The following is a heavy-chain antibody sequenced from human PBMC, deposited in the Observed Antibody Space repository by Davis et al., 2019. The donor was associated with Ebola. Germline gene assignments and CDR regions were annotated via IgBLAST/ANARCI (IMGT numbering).Heavy chain of an antibody. CDR2: ISQSGST. V-gene: IGHV4-34*01. CDR3: ARGYSNWFDP. Sequence: MPSETLSLTCAVYGGSFSGYYWSWIRQPPGKGLEWIGEISQSGSTNYNPSLKSRVTISVDTSKNQFSLKLSSVTAAVTAVYYCARGYSNWFDPWGQGTLVTVSS. J-gene: IGHJ5*02. D-gene: IGHD1-26*01. CDR1: GGSFSGYY.